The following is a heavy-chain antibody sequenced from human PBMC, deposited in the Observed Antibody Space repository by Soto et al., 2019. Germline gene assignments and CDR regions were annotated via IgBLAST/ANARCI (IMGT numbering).Heavy chain of an antibody. CDR2: INHSGST. V-gene: IGHV4-34*01. CDR1: GGSFSGYY. Sequence: SETLSLTCAVYGGSFSGYYWSWIRQPPGKGLEWIGEINHSGSTNYNPSLKSRVTISVDTSKNQFSLKLSSVTAADTTVYYCARSQQQVRNFDYWGQGTLVTVSS. D-gene: IGHD6-13*01. J-gene: IGHJ4*02. CDR3: ARSQQQVRNFDY.